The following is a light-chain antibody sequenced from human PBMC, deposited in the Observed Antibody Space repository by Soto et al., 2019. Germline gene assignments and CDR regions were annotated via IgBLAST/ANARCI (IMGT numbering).Light chain of an antibody. Sequence: QTVVTQPPSVSGAPGQRVTISCTGSRSNIGAGYDVHWYQQLPGTAPKLLIYGNSNRPSGVPDRFSGSKSGTSASLAITGLQAEDEADYYCQSYDSSLSGYVVFGGGTQLTVL. CDR1: RSNIGAGYD. V-gene: IGLV1-40*01. CDR3: QSYDSSLSGYVV. CDR2: GNS. J-gene: IGLJ2*01.